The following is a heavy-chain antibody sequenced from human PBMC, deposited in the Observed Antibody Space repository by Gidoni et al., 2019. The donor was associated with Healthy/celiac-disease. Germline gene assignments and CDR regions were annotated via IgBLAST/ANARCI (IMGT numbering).Heavy chain of an antibody. CDR3: ARELGVVIIRTGFDY. CDR2: INWNGGST. Sequence: EVQLLESGGGVVRPGGSLRLSCAASGFTFDAYGMSWVRQAPGKGLGWVSGINWNGGSTGYADSVKGRFTISRDNAKNSLYLQMNSLRAEDTALYYCARELGVVIIRTGFDYWGQGTLVTVSS. V-gene: IGHV3-20*04. CDR1: GFTFDAYG. J-gene: IGHJ4*02. D-gene: IGHD3-3*01.